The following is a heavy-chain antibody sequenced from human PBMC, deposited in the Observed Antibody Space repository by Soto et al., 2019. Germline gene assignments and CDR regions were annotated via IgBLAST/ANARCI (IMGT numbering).Heavy chain of an antibody. CDR1: GYTFTSYY. Sequence: ASVKVSCKASGYTFTSYYMHWLRQAPGQGSEWMEIIKPSGSSTSYAQKSQGRVTMIRDTSTSTVYMELSSLRSEDTAVYYYARVRRSSGYYYGYWGQGTPVTVSS. J-gene: IGHJ4*02. CDR2: IKPSGSST. CDR3: ARVRRSSGYYYGY. D-gene: IGHD3-22*01. V-gene: IGHV1-46*01.